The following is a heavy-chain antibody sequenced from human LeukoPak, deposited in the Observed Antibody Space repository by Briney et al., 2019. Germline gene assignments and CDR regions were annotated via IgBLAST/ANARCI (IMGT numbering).Heavy chain of an antibody. Sequence: GGSLRLSCAASGFTFSSYWMSWVRQAPANGLEWVANIKQDGSEKYYVDSVKGRFTISRDNAKNSLYLQMNSLRAEDTAVYYCAITTPFGGAAAGTYDYWGQGTLVTVSS. CDR2: IKQDGSEK. CDR1: GFTFSSYW. CDR3: AITTPFGGAAAGTYDY. J-gene: IGHJ4*02. D-gene: IGHD6-13*01. V-gene: IGHV3-7*01.